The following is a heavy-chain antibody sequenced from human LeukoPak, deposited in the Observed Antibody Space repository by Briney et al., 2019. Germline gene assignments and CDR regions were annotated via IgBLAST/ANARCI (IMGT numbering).Heavy chain of an antibody. D-gene: IGHD3-10*01. CDR3: AREPSYYGSGSPNYYFDY. CDR2: INPSGGST. V-gene: IGHV1-46*01. J-gene: IGHJ4*02. Sequence: ASVKVSCKASGYTFTSYYMHWVRQAPGQGLEWMGIINPSGGSTSYAQEFQGRVTMTRDTSTSTVYMELSSLRSEDTAVYYCAREPSYYGSGSPNYYFDYWGQGTLVTVSS. CDR1: GYTFTSYY.